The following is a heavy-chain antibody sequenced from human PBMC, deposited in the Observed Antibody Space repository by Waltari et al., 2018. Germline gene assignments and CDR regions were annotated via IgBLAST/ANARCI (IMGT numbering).Heavy chain of an antibody. CDR3: VRDRSSGNVGPYYGMDV. D-gene: IGHD3-22*01. CDR2: INHDGSRT. CDR1: GFTFSTFW. J-gene: IGHJ6*02. Sequence: EVQLVESGGGLVQPGGSLRLSCAASGFTFSTFWMHWVRPAPGKGPVWVARINHDGSRTSYGDSVKGRFTISRNNAKNTMYLQMNTLRVEDTAVYYCVRDRSSGNVGPYYGMDVWGQGTTVTVSS. V-gene: IGHV3-74*01.